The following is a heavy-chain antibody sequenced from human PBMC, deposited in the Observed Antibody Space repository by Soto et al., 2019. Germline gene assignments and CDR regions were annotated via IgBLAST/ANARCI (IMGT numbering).Heavy chain of an antibody. CDR2: IYHSGST. Sequence: TLSLTCAVSGGSISSGGYSWSWIRQPPGKGLEWIGYIYHSGSTYYNPSLKSRVTISVDRSKNQFSLKLSSVAAADTAVYYCARGGAYYYDSSGYYPAPSYYYYGMDASGQGTTVTVSS. J-gene: IGHJ6*02. D-gene: IGHD3-22*01. V-gene: IGHV4-30-2*01. CDR3: ARGGAYYYDSSGYYPAPSYYYYGMDA. CDR1: GGSISSGGYS.